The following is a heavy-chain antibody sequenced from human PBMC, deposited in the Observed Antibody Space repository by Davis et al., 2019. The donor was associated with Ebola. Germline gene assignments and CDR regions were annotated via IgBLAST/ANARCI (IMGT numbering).Heavy chain of an antibody. CDR2: FIPIFGTA. D-gene: IGHD3-10*01. J-gene: IGHJ5*02. V-gene: IGHV1-69*13. CDR3: AGVGLVGELLGGWFDP. Sequence: SVKVSCKVSGYTFTSYAINWVRQAPGQGLEWMGGFIPIFGTANYAQKFQGRVTITADESTSTAYMELSSLRSEDTAVYYCAGVGLVGELLGGWFDPWGQGTLVTVSS. CDR1: GYTFTSYA.